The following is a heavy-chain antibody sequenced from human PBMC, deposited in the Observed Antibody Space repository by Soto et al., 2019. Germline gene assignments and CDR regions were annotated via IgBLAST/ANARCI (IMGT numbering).Heavy chain of an antibody. CDR1: GFSFANYA. V-gene: IGHV3-23*01. CDR2: VTGSGDTS. CDR3: VEPGAYWTR. D-gene: IGHD2-8*02. Sequence: PGVSLRLSCAASGFSFANYAMAWVRQPQGKGLEWVSSVTGSGDTSYYADSVKGRFTISRDNSKCALELQMNSLRVEVTAIYYCVEPGAYWTRWGQGSPVTVSS. J-gene: IGHJ4*02.